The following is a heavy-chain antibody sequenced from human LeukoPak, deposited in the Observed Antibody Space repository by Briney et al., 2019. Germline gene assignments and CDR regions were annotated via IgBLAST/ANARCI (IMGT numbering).Heavy chain of an antibody. D-gene: IGHD3-16*01. J-gene: IGHJ6*03. CDR2: ISGSGGST. CDR3: AKSSTIGVYYYYMDV. Sequence: GGSLRLSCAASGFTFSSYAMSWVRQAPGKGLEWVSAISGSGGSTYYADSVKGRFTISRDNSKNTLYLQMNSLRAEDTAVYYCAKSSTIGVYYYYMDVWGKGTTVTVSS. CDR1: GFTFSSYA. V-gene: IGHV3-23*01.